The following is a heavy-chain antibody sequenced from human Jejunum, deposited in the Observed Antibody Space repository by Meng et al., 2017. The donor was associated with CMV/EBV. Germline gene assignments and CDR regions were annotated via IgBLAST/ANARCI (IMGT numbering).Heavy chain of an antibody. Sequence: SYPMTWVRQAPGKGLGCVSTISASGVSAYYADSVKGRFTISRDNSKNTLYLQINSRRADDTAVYYCAKVLNPPRMRFSYYGMDVWGQGTTVTVSS. V-gene: IGHV3-23*01. D-gene: IGHD3-10*01. CDR2: ISASGVSA. CDR3: AKVLNPPRMRFSYYGMDV. CDR1: SYP. J-gene: IGHJ6*02.